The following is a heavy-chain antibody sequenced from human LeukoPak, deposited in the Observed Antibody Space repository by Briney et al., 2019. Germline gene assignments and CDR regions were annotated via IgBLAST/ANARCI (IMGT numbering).Heavy chain of an antibody. CDR2: AYYSGTT. CDR3: AREYSSSRYDY. Sequence: SETLSLTCSVSGGSISSSGYYWGWIRQPPGKGLEWIGSAYYSGTTYYNPSLKSRVIISVDTSKNQFSLRLSSVTAADTAIYYCAREYSSSRYDYWGQGTPVSVSS. D-gene: IGHD6-13*01. V-gene: IGHV4-39*07. J-gene: IGHJ4*02. CDR1: GGSISSSGYY.